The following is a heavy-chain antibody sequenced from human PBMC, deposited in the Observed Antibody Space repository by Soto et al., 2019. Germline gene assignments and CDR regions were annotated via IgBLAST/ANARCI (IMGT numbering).Heavy chain of an antibody. D-gene: IGHD5-18*01. CDR1: GFTFDDYG. CDR2: INWNGGST. V-gene: IGHV3-20*04. J-gene: IGHJ4*02. Sequence: EVQLVESGGGVVRPGGSLRLSCAASGFTFDDYGMSWARQAPGKGLEWVSGINWNGGSTGYADSVKGRFAISRDNAKNSLYLQMNSLRAEDTALYYCARDPGYSYGTQLDYWGQGTLVTVSS. CDR3: ARDPGYSYGTQLDY.